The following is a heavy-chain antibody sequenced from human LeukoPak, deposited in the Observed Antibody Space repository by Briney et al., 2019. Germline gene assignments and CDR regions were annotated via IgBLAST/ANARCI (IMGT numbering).Heavy chain of an antibody. J-gene: IGHJ4*02. CDR3: AKEGAAMGKFDY. CDR2: ISGSGGST. V-gene: IGHV3-23*01. Sequence: RSLRLSCAASGFTFSSYAMSWVRQAPGKGLEWVSAISGSGGSTYYADSVKGRFTISRDNSKNTLYLQMNSLRAEDTAVYYCAKEGAAMGKFDYWGQGTLVTVSS. CDR1: GFTFSSYA. D-gene: IGHD5-18*01.